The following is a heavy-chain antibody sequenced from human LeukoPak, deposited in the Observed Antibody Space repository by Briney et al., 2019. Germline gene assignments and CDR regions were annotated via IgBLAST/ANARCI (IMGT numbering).Heavy chain of an antibody. J-gene: IGHJ4*02. V-gene: IGHV1-46*03. Sequence: ASVKVSCKASGYTFTSYYMHWVRQAPGQGLEWMGIINPSGGSTSYAQKFQGRVTVTRDTSTSTVYMELSSLRSEDTAVYYCAYCSSTSCPYYWGQGTLVTVSS. CDR3: AYCSSTSCPYY. CDR1: GYTFTSYY. D-gene: IGHD2-2*01. CDR2: INPSGGST.